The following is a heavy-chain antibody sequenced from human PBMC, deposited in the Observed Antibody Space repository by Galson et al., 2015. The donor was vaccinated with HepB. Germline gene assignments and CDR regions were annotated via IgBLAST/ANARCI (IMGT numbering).Heavy chain of an antibody. CDR2: IYHSGST. CDR1: GGSISSYY. Sequence: LSLTCTVSGGSISSYYWSWIRQPPGKGLEWIGYIYHSGSTYYNPSLKSRVTISVDTSKNQFSLKLSSVTAADKAVYYCARFGTYSSSWYGWFDPWGQGTLVTVSS. V-gene: IGHV4-59*04. D-gene: IGHD6-13*01. CDR3: ARFGTYSSSWYGWFDP. J-gene: IGHJ5*02.